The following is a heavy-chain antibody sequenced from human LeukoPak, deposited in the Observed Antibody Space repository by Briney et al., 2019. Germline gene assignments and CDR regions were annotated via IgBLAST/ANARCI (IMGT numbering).Heavy chain of an antibody. D-gene: IGHD6-19*01. CDR3: ARDFSENYYYYYMDV. CDR2: IIPIFGTA. CDR1: GYTFTGYY. Sequence: ASVKVSCKASGYTFTGYYMHWVRQAPGQGLEWMGGIIPIFGTANYAQKFQGRVTITADESTSTAYMELSSLRSEDTAVYYCARDFSENYYYYYMDVWGKGTTVTISS. V-gene: IGHV1-69*13. J-gene: IGHJ6*03.